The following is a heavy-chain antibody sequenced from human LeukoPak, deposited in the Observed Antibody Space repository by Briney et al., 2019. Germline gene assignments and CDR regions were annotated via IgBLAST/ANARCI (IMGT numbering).Heavy chain of an antibody. J-gene: IGHJ3*02. D-gene: IGHD3-9*01. V-gene: IGHV3-73*01. CDR1: GFTFSGSA. Sequence: PGGSLRLSCAASGFTFSGSAMHWVRQASGKGLEWVGRIRSKANSYATAYAASVKGRFTISRDDSKNTAYLQMNSLKTEDTAVYYCTMAPYYDILTGDEFFDIWGQGTMVTVSS. CDR3: TMAPYYDILTGDEFFDI. CDR2: IRSKANSYAT.